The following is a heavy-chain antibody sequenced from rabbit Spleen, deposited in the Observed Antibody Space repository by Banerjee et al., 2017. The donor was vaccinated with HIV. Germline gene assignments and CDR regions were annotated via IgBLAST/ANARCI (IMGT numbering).Heavy chain of an antibody. CDR1: GFSFSSSYW. CDR2: RYTGSSGST. V-gene: IGHV1S45*01. D-gene: IGHD4-1*01. CDR3: ARDLAGAVGWNFDL. Sequence: QEQLEESGGDLVKPEGSLTLTCTASGFSFSSSYWICWVRQAPGKGLEWIGCRYTGSSGSTYYASWAKGRFTISKTSSTTVTLQMTSLTAADTASYFCARDLAGAVGWNFDLWGPGTLVTVS. J-gene: IGHJ4*01.